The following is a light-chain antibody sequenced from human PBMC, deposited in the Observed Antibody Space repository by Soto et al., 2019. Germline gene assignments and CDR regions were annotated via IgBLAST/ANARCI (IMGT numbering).Light chain of an antibody. CDR1: SSDVGGYKF. J-gene: IGLJ2*01. CDR2: DVT. Sequence: QSALTQPASVSGSPGQSITLSCTGTSSDVGGYKFVPWHQQHPGKAPKLIIYDVTNRPSGVSSRFSGSKSGNTASLTISGLQAEDEADYYCSSYTSSSTLVFGGGTKLTVL. CDR3: SSYTSSSTLV. V-gene: IGLV2-14*03.